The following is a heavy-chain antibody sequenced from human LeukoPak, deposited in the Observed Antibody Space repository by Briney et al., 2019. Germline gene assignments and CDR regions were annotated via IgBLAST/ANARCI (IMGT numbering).Heavy chain of an antibody. D-gene: IGHD6-19*01. CDR1: GYTFTNFG. J-gene: IGHJ5*01. CDR2: ITAYNDNT. CDR3: ARVLQQWHQRGWFDS. Sequence: ASVKVSCKTSGYTFTNFGISWVQQAPGQGLEWLGWITAYNDNTNYAPMLQDRLTMTTDTSTSTAYMELRSLRSDDTAVYYCARVLQQWHQRGWFDSWGQGTLVTVSS. V-gene: IGHV1-18*01.